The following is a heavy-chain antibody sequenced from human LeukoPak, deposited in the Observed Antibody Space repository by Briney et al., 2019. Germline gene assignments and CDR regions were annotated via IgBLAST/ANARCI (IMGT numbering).Heavy chain of an antibody. V-gene: IGHV3-9*01. J-gene: IGHJ4*02. D-gene: IGHD5-12*01. CDR1: GFTFDDYA. Sequence: PGGSLRLSCAASGFTFDDYAMDWVRQAPGKGLEWVSGISWNSGSIGYADSVKGRFTISRDNAKNSLYLQMNSLRAEDTALYYCAKDIRGDIVATLGYWGQGTLVTVSS. CDR2: ISWNSGSI. CDR3: AKDIRGDIVATLGY.